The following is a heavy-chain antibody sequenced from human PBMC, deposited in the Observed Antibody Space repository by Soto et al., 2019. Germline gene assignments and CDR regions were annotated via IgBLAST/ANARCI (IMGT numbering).Heavy chain of an antibody. CDR2: ISGSDVDT. V-gene: IGHV3-23*01. CDR1: GFTFSSYA. J-gene: IGHJ4*02. CDR3: AKKPVWSGLPTDYFDF. D-gene: IGHD3-3*01. Sequence: GGSLRLSCAASGFTFSSYAMSWVRQAPGKGLEWVSSISGSDVDTYYADSVKGRFTISRDNSKNTLYLQMNSLRAEDTAVYYCAKKPVWSGLPTDYFDFWGQGTLVTVSS.